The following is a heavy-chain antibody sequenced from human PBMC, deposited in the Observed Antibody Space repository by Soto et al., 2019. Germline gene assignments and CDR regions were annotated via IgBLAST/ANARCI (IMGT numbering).Heavy chain of an antibody. CDR2: IYYSGST. Sequence: SETLSLTCTVSGGSFSSGGYYWGWIRQPPGKGLEWIASIYYSGSTYYNPSLKGRVTISVDTSKNHFSLKLSSVTAADTTVYFCARHLSPYYYYYMDVWGKGTTVTVSS. J-gene: IGHJ6*03. CDR3: ARHLSPYYYYYMDV. CDR1: GGSFSSGGYY. V-gene: IGHV4-39*01.